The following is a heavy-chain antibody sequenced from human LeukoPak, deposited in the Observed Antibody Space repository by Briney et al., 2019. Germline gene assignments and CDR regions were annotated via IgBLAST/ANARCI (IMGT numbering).Heavy chain of an antibody. CDR2: IYYSGST. J-gene: IGHJ4*02. Sequence: KPSETLSLTCTVSGGSISSYYWSWLRQPPGKGLEWIGYIYYSGSTNYNPSLKSRVTISVDTSKNQFSLKLSSVTAADTAVYYCARDRGLTVGPQVAFDYWGQGTLVTVSS. V-gene: IGHV4-59*01. CDR1: GGSISSYY. D-gene: IGHD1-26*01. CDR3: ARDRGLTVGPQVAFDY.